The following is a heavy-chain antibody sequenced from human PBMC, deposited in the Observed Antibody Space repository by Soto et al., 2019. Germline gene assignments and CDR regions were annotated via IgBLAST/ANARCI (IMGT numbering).Heavy chain of an antibody. V-gene: IGHV1-69*12. Sequence: QVQLVQSGAEVKKPGSSVKVSCKASGGTFSSYAISWVRQAPGQGLEWMGGIIPIFGTANYAQKFQGRVTITADESTSTAYMELSSLRSEDTAVYYCARDQGLTVTTYFTWFDPWGQGTLVTVSS. J-gene: IGHJ5*02. CDR2: IIPIFGTA. D-gene: IGHD4-17*01. CDR3: ARDQGLTVTTYFTWFDP. CDR1: GGTFSSYA.